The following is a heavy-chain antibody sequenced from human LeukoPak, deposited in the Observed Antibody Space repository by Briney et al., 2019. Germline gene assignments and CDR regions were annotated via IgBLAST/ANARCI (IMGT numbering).Heavy chain of an antibody. Sequence: GGSLRLSCAASGFTFSSYAMSWVRQAPGKGLEWVSAISGTGGRTYYADSVKGRFTISRDNSKNTLSLQMNSLRAEDTAVYYCARVVTAGSYYFDYWGQGTLVTVSS. CDR3: ARVVTAGSYYFDY. J-gene: IGHJ4*02. D-gene: IGHD2-21*02. CDR1: GFTFSSYA. V-gene: IGHV3-23*01. CDR2: ISGTGGRT.